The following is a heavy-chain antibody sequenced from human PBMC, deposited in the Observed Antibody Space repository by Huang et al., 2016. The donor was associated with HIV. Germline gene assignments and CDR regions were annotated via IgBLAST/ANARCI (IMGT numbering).Heavy chain of an antibody. CDR2: IHTSGTT. V-gene: IGHV4-61*09. D-gene: IGHD3-9*01. Sequence: QVQLQESGPGLVKPSQTLSLTCSVSGGSISSGNYYWSWIRQPAGKGLEWIGHIHTSGTTIYNSSLKSRVTISVATSKNQFSLKLSSVTAADTAVYYCARLTGYSTFDIWGHGTVVTVSS. CDR3: ARLTGYSTFDI. CDR1: GGSISSGNYY. J-gene: IGHJ3*02.